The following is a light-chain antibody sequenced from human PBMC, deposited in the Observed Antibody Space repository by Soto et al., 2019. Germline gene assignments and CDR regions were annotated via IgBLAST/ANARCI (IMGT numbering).Light chain of an antibody. V-gene: IGKV1-39*01. CDR2: AAS. J-gene: IGKJ1*01. CDR3: QQSYNTWT. CDR1: QSISSY. Sequence: DIQMTQSPSSLSASVGDRVTITFRASQSISSYLNWYQQKPGKAPNLLIYAASTLQSGVPSRFSGSGSGTDFTLTISSLQPEDVAIYYCQQSYNTWTFGQGTKVDIK.